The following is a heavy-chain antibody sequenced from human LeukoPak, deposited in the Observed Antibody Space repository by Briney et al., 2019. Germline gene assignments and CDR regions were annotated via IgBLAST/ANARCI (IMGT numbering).Heavy chain of an antibody. CDR1: GYTFPGYY. V-gene: IGHV1-2*02. CDR3: ASRGASSSSSIDY. D-gene: IGHD6-6*01. Sequence: ASVKVSCHASGYTFPGYYMHWVRQAPGQGLEWMGWINPNSGGTNYAQKFQGRVTMTRDTSISTAYMELSRLRSDDTAVYYCASRGASSSSSIDYWGQGTLVTVSS. J-gene: IGHJ4*02. CDR2: INPNSGGT.